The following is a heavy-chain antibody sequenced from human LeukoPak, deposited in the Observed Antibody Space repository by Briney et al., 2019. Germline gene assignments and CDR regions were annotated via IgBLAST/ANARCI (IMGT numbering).Heavy chain of an antibody. D-gene: IGHD3-3*01. CDR2: IYPSGST. V-gene: IGHV4-59*10. CDR3: ARVSQSYYDFWSGSPSHDAFDI. CDR1: GGSFSGYY. J-gene: IGHJ3*02. Sequence: NPSETLSLTCAVYGGSFSGYYWSWIRQPPGKGLEWIGRIYPSGSTNYNPSLKSRVTMSVDTSKNQFSLKLSSMTAADTAVYYCARVSQSYYDFWSGSPSHDAFDIWGQGTMVTVSS.